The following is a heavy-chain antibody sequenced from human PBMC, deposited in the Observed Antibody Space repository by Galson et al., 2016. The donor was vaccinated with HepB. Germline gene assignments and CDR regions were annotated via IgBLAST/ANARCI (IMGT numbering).Heavy chain of an antibody. V-gene: IGHV4-4*02. D-gene: IGHD7-27*01. CDR2: IHHTGNT. CDR3: ATSAFWGGF. CDR1: GGSISSSNW. J-gene: IGHJ4*02. Sequence: ETLSLTCTVSGGSISSSNWWGWVRQTPGKGLEWIGEIHHTGNTNYHPSLKSRVTLSVDKSQNQFSLKLTSATAADTAVYYCATSAFWGGFWGQGTLVTVSS.